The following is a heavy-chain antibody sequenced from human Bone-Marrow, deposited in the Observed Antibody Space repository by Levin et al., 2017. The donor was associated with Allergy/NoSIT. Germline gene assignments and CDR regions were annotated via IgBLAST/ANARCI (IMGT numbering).Heavy chain of an antibody. CDR3: AKDVNRVEEYCTGGRCFAFDY. Sequence: GGSLRLSCATSGFTFSSYAMSWVRQAPGKGLEWVAGISVTGINTYYAESVKGRFTMSRDNSKKTVYLQMNSLRVEDTAIYFCAKDVNRVEEYCTGGRCFAFDYWGQGTLATVSS. D-gene: IGHD2-8*02. V-gene: IGHV3-23*01. J-gene: IGHJ4*02. CDR2: ISVTGINT. CDR1: GFTFSSYA.